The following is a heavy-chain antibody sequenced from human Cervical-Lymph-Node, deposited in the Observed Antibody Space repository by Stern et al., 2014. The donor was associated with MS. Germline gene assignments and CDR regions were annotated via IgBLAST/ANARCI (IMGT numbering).Heavy chain of an antibody. CDR3: ARGFYETAMVTFHY. CDR2: ISFDGTNK. J-gene: IGHJ4*02. D-gene: IGHD5-18*01. Sequence: VQLVESGGGVVPPGRSLRLSCAASGFTFSSYVMHWVRQAPGKGLEWVAVISFDGTNKYYADSVKGRFTISRDNSKSTLYLQVNSLRAEDTAVYYCARGFYETAMVTFHYWGQGTLVTVSS. CDR1: GFTFSSYV. V-gene: IGHV3-30*04.